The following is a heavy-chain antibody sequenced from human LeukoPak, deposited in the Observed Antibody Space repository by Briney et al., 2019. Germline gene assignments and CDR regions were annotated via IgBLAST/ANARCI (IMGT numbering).Heavy chain of an antibody. D-gene: IGHD6-13*01. CDR1: GFTFSSYV. J-gene: IGHJ3*02. Sequence: GGSLRLSCSASGFTFSSYVMHWVRQAPGKRLECVSGVSGDGVSTYHADSVKGRFTISRDNSKNTLYFRMSSLRLEDTAVYYCVKDRQQQGDDAFDIWGQGTMVTVSS. CDR2: VSGDGVST. CDR3: VKDRQQQGDDAFDI. V-gene: IGHV3-64D*06.